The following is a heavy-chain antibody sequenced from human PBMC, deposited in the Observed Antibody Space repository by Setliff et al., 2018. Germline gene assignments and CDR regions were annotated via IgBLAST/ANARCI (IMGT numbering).Heavy chain of an antibody. V-gene: IGHV4-4*08. CDR2: IYTSGII. Sequence: SETLSLTCTVSDGSISTYYWSWIRQPPGRGLEYIGYIYTSGIINYNPSLKSRVTISVDTSKNQFSLKLTSVTAADTAIYYCASRRTGPGGWFDYWGQGTLVTVSS. D-gene: IGHD1-26*01. CDR3: ASRRTGPGGWFDY. J-gene: IGHJ5*01. CDR1: DGSISTYY.